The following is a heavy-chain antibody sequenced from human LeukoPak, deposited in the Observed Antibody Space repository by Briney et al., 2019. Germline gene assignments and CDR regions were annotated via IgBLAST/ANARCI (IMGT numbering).Heavy chain of an antibody. V-gene: IGHV3-23*01. Sequence: GGSLRLSCAASGFTISSDGMSWVRQAQGKGLEWVSAISGSGGSTYYADSVKGRFTISRDNSKNTLYLQMNSLRAEDAAVYFCAKAPVTSCRGAYCYPFDSWGQGTLVTVSS. CDR1: GFTISSDG. CDR2: ISGSGGST. J-gene: IGHJ4*02. D-gene: IGHD2-21*01. CDR3: AKAPVTSCRGAYCYPFDS.